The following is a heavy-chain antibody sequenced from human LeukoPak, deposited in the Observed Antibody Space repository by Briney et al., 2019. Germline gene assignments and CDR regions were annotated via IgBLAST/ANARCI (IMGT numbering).Heavy chain of an antibody. CDR1: GFTFSTYS. J-gene: IGHJ4*02. V-gene: IGHV3-21*01. D-gene: IGHD1-26*01. Sequence: AGGSLRLSCAASGFTFSTYSMNWVRQAPGKGLEWVSSITTSGSYIYYADSVKGRFTISRDNAKNSLYLQMNSLRAEDTALYYCARKEGGFYSWGIAYWGQGTLVTVSS. CDR3: ARKEGGFYSWGIAY. CDR2: ITTSGSYI.